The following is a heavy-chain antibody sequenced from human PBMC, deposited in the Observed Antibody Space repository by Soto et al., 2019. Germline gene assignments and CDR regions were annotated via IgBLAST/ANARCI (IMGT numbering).Heavy chain of an antibody. CDR3: AKGRGYCSSTSCYPWDRFDP. J-gene: IGHJ5*02. CDR2: ISGSGGST. Sequence: EVQLLESGGGLVQPGGSLRLSCAASGFTFSSYAMSWVRQAPGKGLEWVSAISGSGGSTYYADSVKGRFTISRDNSKNTLYLQMNSLRAEDTAVYYCAKGRGYCSSTSCYPWDRFDPWGQGTLVTVSS. V-gene: IGHV3-23*01. CDR1: GFTFSSYA. D-gene: IGHD2-2*01.